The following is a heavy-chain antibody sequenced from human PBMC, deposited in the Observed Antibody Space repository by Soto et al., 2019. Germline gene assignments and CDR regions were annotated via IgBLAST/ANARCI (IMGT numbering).Heavy chain of an antibody. CDR1: GFTFSSYA. Sequence: EVQLLESGGGLVQPGGSLRLSCAASGFTFSSYAMNWVRQAPGKGLEWVSAISGSGGNTYYADSVKGRFTISRDNSKNKLYLQMNSLRAEDTAVYYCAKETMVRGGHFDYWGQGTLVTVSS. J-gene: IGHJ4*02. D-gene: IGHD3-10*01. V-gene: IGHV3-23*01. CDR3: AKETMVRGGHFDY. CDR2: ISGSGGNT.